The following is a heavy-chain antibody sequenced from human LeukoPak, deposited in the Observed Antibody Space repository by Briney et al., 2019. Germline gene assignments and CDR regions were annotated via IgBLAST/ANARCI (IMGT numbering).Heavy chain of an antibody. D-gene: IGHD5-24*01. J-gene: IGHJ4*02. CDR3: ARASRDGYNQNFDH. CDR1: GYDFSTYW. Sequence: GESLKISCKGLGYDFSTYWNAWVRQRPGKGLEWMGIIYPGGTETRYDPSFQGQVTISADRSTSTAYLQWSSLRASDTAMYYCARASRDGYNQNFDHWGQGTLVTVSS. CDR2: IYPGGTET. V-gene: IGHV5-51*01.